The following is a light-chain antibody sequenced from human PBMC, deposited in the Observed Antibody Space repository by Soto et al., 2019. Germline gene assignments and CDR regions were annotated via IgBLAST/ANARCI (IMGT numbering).Light chain of an antibody. V-gene: IGKV1-39*01. J-gene: IGKJ1*01. CDR2: AAS. CDR1: QGISTY. CDR3: QQSYSSTWT. Sequence: DIQMTQSPSSLSASVGDRVTITCRASQGISTYLNWYQQKPGKAPKLLIYAASSLQSGFPSRFSGSGSETDFNLTIRSLQPEHFATYSCQQSYSSTWTFGQGTKVEIK.